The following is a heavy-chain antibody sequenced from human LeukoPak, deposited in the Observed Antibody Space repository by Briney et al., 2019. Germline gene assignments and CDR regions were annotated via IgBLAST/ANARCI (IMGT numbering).Heavy chain of an antibody. V-gene: IGHV3-23*01. CDR3: AKDSGHSSSWYY. J-gene: IGHJ4*02. CDR2: ISGSGDST. Sequence: QPGGSLRLSCAASGFTFSSYAMNWVRQAPGKGLEWVSGISGSGDSTYYADSVKGRFTISRDIPRNTLYLQMNSLRAEDTAVYYCAKDSGHSSSWYYWGQGTLVTVSS. CDR1: GFTFSSYA. D-gene: IGHD6-13*01.